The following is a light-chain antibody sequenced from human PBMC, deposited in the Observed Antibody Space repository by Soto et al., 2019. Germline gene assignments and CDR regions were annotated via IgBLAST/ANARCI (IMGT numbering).Light chain of an antibody. CDR2: GAS. V-gene: IGKV3-15*01. Sequence: EIVMTQSPATLSVSPGERVTLSCRASQSVRSNLAWYQQKPGQVPRVLIYGASTRAIGIPDRFSGSWSGTEFTLTISSLQSEDFAVYDWQHYNNLWGFGGGTKVEIK. CDR3: QHYNNLWG. J-gene: IGKJ4*01. CDR1: QSVRSN.